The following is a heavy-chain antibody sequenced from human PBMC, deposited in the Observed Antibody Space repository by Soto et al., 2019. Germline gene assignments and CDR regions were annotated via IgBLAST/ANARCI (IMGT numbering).Heavy chain of an antibody. CDR1: GFLFRNYS. V-gene: IGHV3-23*01. J-gene: IGHJ1*01. CDR2: ISGSGDST. D-gene: IGHD6-19*01. CDR3: AKGVPGIAVAGTGYFQH. Sequence: GGSLRLSCAASGFLFRNYSMSWVRQAPGKGLEWVSGISGSGDSTYYADSVKGRFTISRDNSKKTLYLQMNSLRAEDTAVYYCAKGVPGIAVAGTGYFQHWGQGTLVTVSS.